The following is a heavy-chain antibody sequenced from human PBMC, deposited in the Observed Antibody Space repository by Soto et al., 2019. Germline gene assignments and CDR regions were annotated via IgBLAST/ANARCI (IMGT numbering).Heavy chain of an antibody. J-gene: IGHJ3*02. Sequence: GASVKVSCKASGGTFSSYAISWVRQAPGQGLEWMGGIIPIFGTANYAQKFQGRVTITADESTSTAYMELSSLRFEDTAVYYCARNIGDTSGDYYDGDAFDIWGQGTMVTVSS. CDR2: IIPIFGTA. D-gene: IGHD3-22*01. CDR3: ARNIGDTSGDYYDGDAFDI. V-gene: IGHV1-69*13. CDR1: GGTFSSYA.